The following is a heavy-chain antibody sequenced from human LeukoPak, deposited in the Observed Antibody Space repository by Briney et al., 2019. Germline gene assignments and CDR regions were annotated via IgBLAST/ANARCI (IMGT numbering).Heavy chain of an antibody. CDR1: GFTFSNYW. Sequence: PGGSLRLSCAASGFTFSNYWMHWVRQVPGKGLVWVSAISGSGGSTYYADSVKGRFTISRDNSKNTLYLQMNSLRAEDTAVYYCAKSAAMIVVVITPLWDWGQGTLVTVSS. J-gene: IGHJ4*02. V-gene: IGHV3-23*01. D-gene: IGHD3-22*01. CDR3: AKSAAMIVVVITPLWD. CDR2: ISGSGGST.